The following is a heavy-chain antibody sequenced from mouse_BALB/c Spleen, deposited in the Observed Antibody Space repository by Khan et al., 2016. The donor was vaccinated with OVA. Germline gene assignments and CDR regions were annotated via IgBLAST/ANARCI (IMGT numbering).Heavy chain of an antibody. V-gene: IGHV5-17*02. CDR3: ARRRIFDGYYGGPMDY. CDR2: ISSGSSTI. CDR1: GFTFSGFG. D-gene: IGHD2-3*01. J-gene: IGHJ4*01. Sequence: EVELVESGGNLVQPGGSRKLSCAASGFTFSGFGMHWVRQAPEKGLEWVAYISSGSSTIYYADTVKGRFTISRDNPKNTLFLQITSLRSEATAIYYCARRRIFDGYYGGPMDYWGQGTSVTVSS.